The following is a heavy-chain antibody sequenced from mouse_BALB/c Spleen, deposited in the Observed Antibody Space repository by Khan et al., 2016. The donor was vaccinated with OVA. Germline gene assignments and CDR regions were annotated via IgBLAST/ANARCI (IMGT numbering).Heavy chain of an antibody. J-gene: IGHJ1*01. Sequence: EVKLLESGPGLVKPSQTVSLTCTVTGISITTGNYRWSWIRQFPGNKLEWIGNIYYSGTITYNPSLTSLTTITRDTSKSQFFLEMNSLTAEDTATYFGARDYGSLYWYFDVWGAGTTVTVSS. D-gene: IGHD1-1*01. CDR1: GISITTGNYR. CDR3: ARDYGSLYWYFDV. V-gene: IGHV3-5*02. CDR2: IYYSGTI.